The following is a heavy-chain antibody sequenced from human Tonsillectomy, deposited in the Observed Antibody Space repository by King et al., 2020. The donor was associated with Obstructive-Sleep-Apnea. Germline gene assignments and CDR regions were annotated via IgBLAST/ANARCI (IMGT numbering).Heavy chain of an antibody. D-gene: IGHD6-19*01. Sequence: QLVQSGAEVEKPGASVKVSCKASGYTFTDYYIHWVRQAPGQGLEWMGWISPYSGGANYAQRFQDRVTMTRDTSISTTYMELTRLRSDDTAVYYCAGEGGGWCRGWFDPWGQGTLGIVSS. J-gene: IGHJ5*02. V-gene: IGHV1-2*02. CDR1: GYTFTDYY. CDR2: ISPYSGGA. CDR3: AGEGGGWCRGWFDP.